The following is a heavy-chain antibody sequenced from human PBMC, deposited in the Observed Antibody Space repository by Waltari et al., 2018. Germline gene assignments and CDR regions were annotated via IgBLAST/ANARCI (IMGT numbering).Heavy chain of an antibody. V-gene: IGHV4-34*01. J-gene: IGHJ6*02. D-gene: IGHD3-16*02. CDR1: GGSFSGYY. Sequence: QVQLQQWGAGLLKPSETLSLTCAVYGGSFSGYYRSWIRQPPGKGLEWIGEINHSGSTNYNPSLKSRVTISVDTSKNQFSLKLSSVTDADTAVYYCARGAYNYVWGSYRYYHGMDVWGQGTTVTVSS. CDR2: INHSGST. CDR3: ARGAYNYVWGSYRYYHGMDV.